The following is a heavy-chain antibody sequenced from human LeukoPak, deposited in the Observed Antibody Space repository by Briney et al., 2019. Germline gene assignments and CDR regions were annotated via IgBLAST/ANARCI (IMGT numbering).Heavy chain of an antibody. D-gene: IGHD6-19*01. CDR1: GGTFSSYA. CDR3: ARGAGFEQWIVDY. V-gene: IGHV1-69*13. CDR2: IIPIFGTA. Sequence: SVTVSRTASGGTFSSYAISWVRQAPGQGLEWMGGIIPIFGTANYAQKFQGRVTITADESTGTAYMELSSLRSEDTAVYYCARGAGFEQWIVDYWGQGTLVTVSS. J-gene: IGHJ4*02.